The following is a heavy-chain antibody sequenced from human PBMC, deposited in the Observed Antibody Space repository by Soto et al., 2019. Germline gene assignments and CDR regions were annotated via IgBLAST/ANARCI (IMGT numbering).Heavy chain of an antibody. CDR1: GYTFTSYA. Sequence: ASVKVSCKASGYTFTSYAMHWVRQAPGQRLEWMGWINAGNGNTKYSQKFQGRVTITRDTSASTAYMELSSLRSEDTAVYYCARGLGYSSSWQYFQHWGQGTLVTVS. CDR3: ARGLGYSSSWQYFQH. V-gene: IGHV1-3*01. CDR2: INAGNGNT. D-gene: IGHD6-13*01. J-gene: IGHJ1*01.